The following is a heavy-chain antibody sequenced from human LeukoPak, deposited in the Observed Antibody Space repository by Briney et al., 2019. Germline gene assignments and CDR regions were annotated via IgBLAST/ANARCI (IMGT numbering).Heavy chain of an antibody. CDR2: IIPIFGTA. Sequence: ASVKVSCKASGGTFSSYAISWVRQAPGQGLEWMGRIIPIFGTANYAQKFQGRVTITTDESKSTAYMELSSLRSEDTAVYYCAREVFIAAADYWYFDLWGRGTLVTVS. CDR1: GGTFSSYA. J-gene: IGHJ2*01. CDR3: AREVFIAAADYWYFDL. V-gene: IGHV1-69*05. D-gene: IGHD6-13*01.